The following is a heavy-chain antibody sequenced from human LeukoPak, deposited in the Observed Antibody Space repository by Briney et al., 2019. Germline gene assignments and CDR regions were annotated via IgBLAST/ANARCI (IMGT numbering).Heavy chain of an antibody. Sequence: GGSLRLSCAASGFTFSSYGMHWVRQAPGKGLEWVAFIRYDGSNKYYADSVKGRFTISRDNSKNTLYLQMNSLRAEDTAVYYCAKDSSNDCSSTSCYLGYWGQGTLVTVSS. CDR1: GFTFSSYG. D-gene: IGHD2-2*01. V-gene: IGHV3-30*02. CDR3: AKDSSNDCSSTSCYLGY. CDR2: IRYDGSNK. J-gene: IGHJ4*02.